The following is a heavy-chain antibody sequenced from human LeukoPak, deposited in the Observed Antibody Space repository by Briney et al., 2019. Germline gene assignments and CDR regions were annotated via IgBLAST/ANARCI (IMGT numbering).Heavy chain of an antibody. CDR1: GFTFSSYS. CDR3: ARGGRYCSSISCSSTPFDP. V-gene: IGHV3-48*01. J-gene: IGHJ5*02. D-gene: IGHD2-2*01. Sequence: GGSLRLSCAASGFTFSSYSMNWVRQAPGKGLEWVSYISSSDTTIYYADSVKGRFTISRDNAKNSLYLQMNGLRAEDTAVYYCARGGRYCSSISCSSTPFDPWGQGTLVTVSS. CDR2: ISSSDTTI.